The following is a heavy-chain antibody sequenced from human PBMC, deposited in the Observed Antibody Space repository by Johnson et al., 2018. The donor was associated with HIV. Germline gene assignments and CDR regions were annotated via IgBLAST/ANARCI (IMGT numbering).Heavy chain of an antibody. Sequence: QVQLVESGGGLVQPGGSLRLSCAASGFTFSDFYMSWIRQAPGKGLAWVSYISSSGGTIYYADSVQGRFTISRDNAKNSLYLQMNRLRADDTAVYYCAGGRGWVTLNAFDMWGQGTLVTVSS. D-gene: IGHD4-23*01. J-gene: IGHJ3*02. V-gene: IGHV3-11*04. CDR3: AGGRGWVTLNAFDM. CDR2: ISSSGGTI. CDR1: GFTFSDFY.